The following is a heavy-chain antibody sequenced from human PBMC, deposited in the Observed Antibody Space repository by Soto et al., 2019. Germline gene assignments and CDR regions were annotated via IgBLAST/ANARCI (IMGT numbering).Heavy chain of an antibody. CDR3: ARGLGIAVAGTPI. J-gene: IGHJ3*02. CDR1: GFTFSSYG. D-gene: IGHD6-19*01. V-gene: IGHV3-33*01. CDR2: IWYDGSNK. Sequence: SLRLSCAASGFTFSSYGMHWVRQAPGKGLEWVAVIWYDGSNKYYADSVKGRFTISRDNSKNTLYLQMNSLRAEDTAVYYCARGLGIAVAGTPIWGQGTMVTVSS.